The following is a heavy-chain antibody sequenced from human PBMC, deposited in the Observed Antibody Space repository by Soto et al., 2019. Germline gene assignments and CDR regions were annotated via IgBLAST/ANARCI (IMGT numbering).Heavy chain of an antibody. CDR1: GFTFSSYA. Sequence: GGSLRLSCAASGFTFSSYAMSWVRQAPGKGLEWVSAISGSGGSTYYADSVKGRFTISRDNSKNTLYLQMNSLRAEDTAVYYCAKDPTMGIVGATRYFQHWGQGTLVTVSS. CDR3: AKDPTMGIVGATRYFQH. CDR2: ISGSGGST. V-gene: IGHV3-23*01. D-gene: IGHD1-26*01. J-gene: IGHJ1*01.